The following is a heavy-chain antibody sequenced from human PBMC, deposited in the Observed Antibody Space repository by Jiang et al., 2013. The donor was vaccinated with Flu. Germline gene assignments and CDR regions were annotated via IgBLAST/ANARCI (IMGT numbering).Heavy chain of an antibody. CDR3: ARMLGRTAGKGDFDS. CDR2: FYHSGST. D-gene: IGHD6-19*01. V-gene: IGHV4-38-2*01. Sequence: GLVKPSETLSLTCAVSGYSISSGYYWGWIRQPPGKGLEWIGSFYHSGSTYYSPSLRSRVTISVDPSKNQFSLKLTSVTAADTAVYYCARMLGRTAGKGDFDSWGQGTLVTVSS. CDR1: GYSISSGYY. J-gene: IGHJ4*02.